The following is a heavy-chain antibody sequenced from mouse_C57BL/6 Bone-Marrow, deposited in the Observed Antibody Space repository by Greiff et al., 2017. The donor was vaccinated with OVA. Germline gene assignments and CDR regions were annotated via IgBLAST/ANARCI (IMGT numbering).Heavy chain of an antibody. CDR3: ARNSPYDYLFAY. V-gene: IGHV2-2*01. J-gene: IGHJ3*01. CDR2: IWSGGST. CDR1: GFSLTSYG. D-gene: IGHD2-4*01. Sequence: QVQLQQSGPGLVQPSQSLSITCTASGFSLTSYGVHWVRQSPGKGLEWLGVIWSGGSTDYNAAFLSSLSISKDNSKSQVFFKMNSLQADDTAIYYCARNSPYDYLFAYWGQGTLVTVSA.